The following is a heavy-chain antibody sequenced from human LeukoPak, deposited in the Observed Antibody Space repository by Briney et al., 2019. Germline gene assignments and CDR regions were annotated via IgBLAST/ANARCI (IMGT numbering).Heavy chain of an antibody. CDR2: IYPGDSDT. CDR1: GYSFTSYW. CDR3: ARRTKDCSGGSCYSDY. Sequence: KPGESLKISCKGSGYSFTSYWLGWVRQMPGKGLEWMGIIYPGDSDTRYSPSFQGQVTISADKSISTAYLQWSSLKASDTAMYYCARRTKDCSGGSCYSDYWGQGTLVTVSS. D-gene: IGHD2-15*01. J-gene: IGHJ4*02. V-gene: IGHV5-51*03.